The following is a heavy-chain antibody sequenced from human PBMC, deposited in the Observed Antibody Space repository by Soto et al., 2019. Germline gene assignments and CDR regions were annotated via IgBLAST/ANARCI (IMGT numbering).Heavy chain of an antibody. CDR3: ARGQGFGWWYNWFDP. CDR2: INHSCST. Sequence: QVQLQQWGAGLLKHSETLSLACAVYGGSFSGYYRSWIRQPPGKGLVGIGEINHSCSTNYNPSLKRRVSKSVDTSKHQFSLKLSYVTAADTAVYYCARGQGFGWWYNWFDPWGQGTLVTGSS. V-gene: IGHV4-34*01. D-gene: IGHD2-15*01. CDR1: GGSFSGYY. J-gene: IGHJ5*02.